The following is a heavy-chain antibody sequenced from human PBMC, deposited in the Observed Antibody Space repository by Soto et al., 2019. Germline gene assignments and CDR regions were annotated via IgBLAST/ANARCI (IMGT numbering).Heavy chain of an antibody. Sequence: QVQLVQSGAEVKKPGASVKVSCKASGYPFTNYYIHRVRQAPGQGPEWMGIINPSSGSTSSAQKFQGRLSLTRDTSASTVFMDLSGLSSEDTAVYYCARDANYALTFHYFGMDVWGQGTTVTVSS. V-gene: IGHV1-46*01. CDR3: ARDANYALTFHYFGMDV. CDR2: INPSSGST. D-gene: IGHD1-7*01. CDR1: GYPFTNYY. J-gene: IGHJ6*02.